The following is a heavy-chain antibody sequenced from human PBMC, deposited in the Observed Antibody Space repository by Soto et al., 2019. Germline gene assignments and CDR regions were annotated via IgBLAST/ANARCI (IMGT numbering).Heavy chain of an antibody. Sequence: EVQLLQSGGGVVPPGGSLTLACATSGFTCNTYPMTWVRQAPGKGMEWVSSISSTAGRTSSYADSVKGRFAISRDFSDNPVYLQMNNLRVGDTSVYLCAKGVLSFHYGMEVWGQGTTVTVSS. D-gene: IGHD3-16*02. J-gene: IGHJ6*02. V-gene: IGHV3-23*01. CDR2: ISSTAGRT. CDR3: AKGVLSFHYGMEV. CDR1: GFTCNTYP.